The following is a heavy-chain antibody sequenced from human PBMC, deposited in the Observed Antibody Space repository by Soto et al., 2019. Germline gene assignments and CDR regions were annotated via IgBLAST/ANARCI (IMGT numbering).Heavy chain of an antibody. CDR2: IFHGGNT. V-gene: IGHV4-38-2*01. D-gene: IGHD2-15*01. CDR1: GVFIGSGNY. Sequence: PSETLSLTCAVSGVFIGSGNYWGWIRQPPGKGLEWIGGIFHGGNTYYNPPLHSRVTISVDMSNNQLSLKLHSFTAAATAVYYFAKARWYDAFDVWGQGTVVTVSS. CDR3: AKARWYDAFDV. J-gene: IGHJ3*01.